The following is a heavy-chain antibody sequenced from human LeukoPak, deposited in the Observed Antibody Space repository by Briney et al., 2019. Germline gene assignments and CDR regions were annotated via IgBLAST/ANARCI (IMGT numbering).Heavy chain of an antibody. Sequence: PSETLSLICAVYGGSFSGYYWSWIRQPPGKGLEWIGEINHSGSTNYNPSLKSRVTISVDTSKNQFSLKLSSVTAADTAVYYCARARNRSGSYYYFDYWGQGTLVTVSS. CDR3: ARARNRSGSYYYFDY. D-gene: IGHD3-10*01. J-gene: IGHJ4*02. CDR2: INHSGST. V-gene: IGHV4-34*01. CDR1: GGSFSGYY.